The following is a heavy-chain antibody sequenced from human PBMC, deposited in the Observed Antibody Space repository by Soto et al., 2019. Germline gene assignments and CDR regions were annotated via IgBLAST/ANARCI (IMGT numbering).Heavy chain of an antibody. Sequence: GASVKVSCKASGGTFSSYAISWVRQAPGQGLEWMGGIIPIFGTANYAQKFQGRVTITADESTSTAYMELSSLRSEDTAVYYCARPLTTSPHPLVYYYGMDVWGQGTTVTVSS. J-gene: IGHJ6*02. D-gene: IGHD2-2*01. CDR3: ARPLTTSPHPLVYYYGMDV. CDR1: GGTFSSYA. V-gene: IGHV1-69*13. CDR2: IIPIFGTA.